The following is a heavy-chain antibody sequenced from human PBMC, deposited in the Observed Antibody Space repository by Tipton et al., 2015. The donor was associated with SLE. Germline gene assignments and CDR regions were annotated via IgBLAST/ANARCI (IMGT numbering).Heavy chain of an antibody. CDR2: INHSGST. Sequence: GLVKPSETLSLTCAVYGGSFSGYYWSWIRQPPGKGLEWIGEINHSGSTNYNPSLKSRVTISVDTSKNQFSLKLSSVTAADTAVYYCARGGFTIFGVVNYYYYMDVWGKGTTVTVSS. J-gene: IGHJ6*03. V-gene: IGHV4-34*01. D-gene: IGHD3-3*01. CDR3: ARGGFTIFGVVNYYYYMDV. CDR1: GGSFSGYY.